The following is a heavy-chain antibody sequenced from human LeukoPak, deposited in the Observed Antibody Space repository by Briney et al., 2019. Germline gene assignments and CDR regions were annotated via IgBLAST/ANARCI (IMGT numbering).Heavy chain of an antibody. D-gene: IGHD3-22*01. J-gene: IGHJ5*02. V-gene: IGHV4-39*01. CDR1: GGSISSSSYY. Sequence: SQTLSLTCTVSGGSISSSSYYWGWIRQPPGKGLEWIGSIYYSGSTYYNPSLKSRVTISVDTSKNQFSLKLSSVTAADTAVYYCARLLLTGDYYDSMIDPWGQGTLVTVSS. CDR3: ARLLLTGDYYDSMIDP. CDR2: IYYSGST.